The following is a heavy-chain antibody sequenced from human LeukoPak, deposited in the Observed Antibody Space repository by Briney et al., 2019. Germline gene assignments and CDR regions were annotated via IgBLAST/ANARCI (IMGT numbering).Heavy chain of an antibody. CDR1: GGTFSSYA. CDR2: IIPILGIA. J-gene: IGHJ4*02. D-gene: IGHD3-22*01. V-gene: IGHV1-69*04. CDR3: ARDPVDSSGRGRFDY. Sequence: ASVKVSCKASGGTFSSYAISWVRQAPGQGLEWMGRIIPILGIANYAQKFQGRVTITADKSTSTAYMELSSLRSEDTAVYYCARDPVDSSGRGRFDYWGQGTLVTVSS.